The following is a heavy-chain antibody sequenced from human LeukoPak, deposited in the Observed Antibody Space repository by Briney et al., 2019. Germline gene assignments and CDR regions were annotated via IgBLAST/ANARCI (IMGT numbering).Heavy chain of an antibody. D-gene: IGHD6-6*01. CDR2: INPNSGGT. CDR1: GYTFTGYY. J-gene: IGHJ5*02. CDR3: ARWRGFTGSSDENWFDP. Sequence: GASVKVSCKASGYTFTGYYMHWVRQAPGQGLEWMGWINPNSGGTNYAQKLQGRVTMTTDTSTGTAYMELRSLRSDDTAVYYCARWRGFTGSSDENWFDPWGQGTLVTVSS. V-gene: IGHV1-2*02.